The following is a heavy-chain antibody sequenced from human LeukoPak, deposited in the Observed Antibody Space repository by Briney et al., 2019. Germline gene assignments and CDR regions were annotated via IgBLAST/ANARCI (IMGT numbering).Heavy chain of an antibody. CDR1: GFTVSSNY. D-gene: IGHD2-15*01. J-gene: IGHJ4*02. CDR2: IYSGGST. CDR3: ARGRAGSGADFDY. Sequence: GGSLTLSCAASGFTVSSNYMNWVRQAPGKGLEWVSIIYSGGSTYYADSVKGRFTISRDNSKNTLYLQMNSLRAEDTAVYYCARGRAGSGADFDYWGQGTLVTVSS. V-gene: IGHV3-66*01.